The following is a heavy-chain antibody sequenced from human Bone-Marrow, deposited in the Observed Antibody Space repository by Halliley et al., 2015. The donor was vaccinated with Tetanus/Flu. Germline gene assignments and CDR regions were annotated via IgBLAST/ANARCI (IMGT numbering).Heavy chain of an antibody. CDR3: AICAFHNNSPGGFFY. D-gene: IGHD3-16*01. Sequence: SLRLSCAASGFTFSPYSMNWVRQAPGKGLEWVSAIVSSGLSSYYPDSVRGRFTISRDNSRNTLYLQMSSLRADDTALYFCAICAFHNNSPGGFFYWGQGTLVTVSS. V-gene: IGHV3-23*01. CDR1: GFTFSPYS. CDR2: IVSSGLSS. J-gene: IGHJ4*02.